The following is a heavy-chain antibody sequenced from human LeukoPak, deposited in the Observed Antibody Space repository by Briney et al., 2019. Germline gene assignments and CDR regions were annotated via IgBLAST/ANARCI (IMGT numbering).Heavy chain of an antibody. V-gene: IGHV3-48*03. J-gene: IGHJ3*02. CDR3: ARVYDFWSGYWAFDI. Sequence: PGGSLRLSCAASGFTFSSYEMNWVRQAPGKGLEWVSYIGSSGSTIYYADSVKGRFTISRDNAKNSLYLQMNSLRAEDTAVYYCARVYDFWSGYWAFDIWGQGTMVTVSS. CDR2: IGSSGSTI. D-gene: IGHD3-3*01. CDR1: GFTFSSYE.